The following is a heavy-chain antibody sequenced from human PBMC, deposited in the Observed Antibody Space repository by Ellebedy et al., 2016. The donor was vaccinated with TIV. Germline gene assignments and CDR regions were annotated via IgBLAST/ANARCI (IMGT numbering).Heavy chain of an antibody. CDR1: GFTFDEFG. CDR2: INWNGDTT. CDR3: ARGGNAESAVSH. J-gene: IGHJ4*02. D-gene: IGHD1-14*01. V-gene: IGHV3-20*04. Sequence: PGGSLRLSCAGSGFTFDEFGMSWVRQTPGKGLEWVSGINWNGDTTSYGDSVKGRFTISRDNAKNSLYLQMSSLRAEDTALYYCARGGNAESAVSHWGQGTLVTVSS.